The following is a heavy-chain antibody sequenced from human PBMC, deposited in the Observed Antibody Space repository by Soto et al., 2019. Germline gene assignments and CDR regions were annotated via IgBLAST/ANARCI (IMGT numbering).Heavy chain of an antibody. V-gene: IGHV3-30-3*01. CDR1: GVSFSHYA. CDR2: ISFNATNG. J-gene: IGHJ4*02. Sequence: PGESLRLSCAAPGVSFSHYAMHRFLQAPGKGLGLNSVISFNATNGFFADSVKGRFSISRDNSANRLYLQMTNLRPEDTAIYYCARDRGRGYCNGGLCYLGLDHWGQGNPVTASS. CDR3: ARDRGRGYCNGGLCYLGLDH. D-gene: IGHD2-8*02.